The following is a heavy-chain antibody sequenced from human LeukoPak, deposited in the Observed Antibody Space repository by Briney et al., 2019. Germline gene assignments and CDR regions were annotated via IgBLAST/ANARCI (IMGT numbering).Heavy chain of an antibody. CDR2: ISGSDGST. CDR3: AKQIGYCSSTSCYDLLSFDY. V-gene: IGHV3-23*01. CDR1: GFTFSSYA. D-gene: IGHD2-2*01. Sequence: GGSLRLSCAASGFTFSSYAMSWVRQAPGKGLEWVSAISGSDGSTYYADSVKGRFTISRDNSKNTLYLQMNSLRAEDTAVYYCAKQIGYCSSTSCYDLLSFDYWGQGTLVTVSS. J-gene: IGHJ4*02.